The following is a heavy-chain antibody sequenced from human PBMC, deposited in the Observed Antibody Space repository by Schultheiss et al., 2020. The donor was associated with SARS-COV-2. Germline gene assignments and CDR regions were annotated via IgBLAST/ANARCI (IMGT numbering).Heavy chain of an antibody. V-gene: IGHV3-66*01. D-gene: IGHD2-2*01. CDR1: GFTVSSNY. CDR2: IYSGGST. CDR3: TTVVPAAIDFDY. Sequence: VGSLRLSCAASGFTVSSNYMSWVRQAPGKGLEWVSVIYSGGSTYYADSVKGRFTISRDNSKNTLYLQMNSLRAEDTAVYYCTTVVPAAIDFDYWGQGTLVTVSS. J-gene: IGHJ4*02.